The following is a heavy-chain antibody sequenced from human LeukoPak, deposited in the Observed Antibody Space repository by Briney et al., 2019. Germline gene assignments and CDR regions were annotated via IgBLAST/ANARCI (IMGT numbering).Heavy chain of an antibody. V-gene: IGHV4-39*07. D-gene: IGHD6-19*01. CDR1: GGSISSSSYY. J-gene: IGHJ4*02. CDR2: IYYSGST. CDR3: ARDGGVLRGYSSGY. Sequence: SETLSLTCTVSGGSISSSSYYWGWIRQPPGKGLEWIGSIYYSGSTYYNPSLKSRVTISVDTSKNQFSLKLSSVTAADTAVYYCARDGGVLRGYSSGYWGQGTLVTVSS.